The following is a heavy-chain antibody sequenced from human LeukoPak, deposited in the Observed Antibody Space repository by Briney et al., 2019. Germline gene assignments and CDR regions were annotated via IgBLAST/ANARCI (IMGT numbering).Heavy chain of an antibody. V-gene: IGHV1-69*13. CDR1: GGTFSSYA. CDR3: ARGTYDSSGNDN. D-gene: IGHD3-22*01. CDR2: IIPIFGTA. J-gene: IGHJ4*02. Sequence: ASVKVSCKASGGTFSSYAISWVRQAPGQGLEWMGGIIPIFGTANYAQKFQGRVTITADESTSTAYMELSSLRSEDTAVYYCARGTYDSSGNDNWGQGTLVTVSS.